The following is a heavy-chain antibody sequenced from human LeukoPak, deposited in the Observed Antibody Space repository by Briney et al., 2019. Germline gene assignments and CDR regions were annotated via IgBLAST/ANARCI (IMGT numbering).Heavy chain of an antibody. D-gene: IGHD6-13*01. CDR2: IRYDGSNK. CDR1: GFTFSSYG. J-gene: IGHJ6*03. Sequence: GGSLRLSCAASGFTFSSYGMHWVRQAPGKGLEWLAFIRYDGSNKYYADSVKGRFTISRDNSKNTLYLQMNSLRAEDTAVYYCAKAPNLAARKGHLHYYYMDVWGKGTTVTVSS. CDR3: AKAPNLAARKGHLHYYYMDV. V-gene: IGHV3-30*02.